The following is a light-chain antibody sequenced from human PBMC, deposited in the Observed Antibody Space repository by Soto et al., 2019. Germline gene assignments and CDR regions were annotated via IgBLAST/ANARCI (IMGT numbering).Light chain of an antibody. J-gene: IGKJ1*01. CDR1: QSISNH. Sequence: DIQMTQSPSSLSASVEDRVIITCRASQSISNHLNWYQQKPGKAPKLLIFAASSLQSGVPSRFSGSRSGPDFTLTIRSLQPEDFETYYCQQSYSSPPTLGQATKVDI. V-gene: IGKV1-39*01. CDR2: AAS. CDR3: QQSYSSPPT.